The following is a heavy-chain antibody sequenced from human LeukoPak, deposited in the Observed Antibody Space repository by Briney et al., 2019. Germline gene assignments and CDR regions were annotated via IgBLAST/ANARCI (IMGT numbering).Heavy chain of an antibody. CDR2: ISGSGGSR. J-gene: IGHJ4*02. Sequence: GGSLRLSCAASGFTVSSNYMSWVRQAPGKGLEWVSAISGSGGSRYYADSVKGRFTISRDNSKNTLYLQMNSLRAEDTAVYYCAKGGDSNGGVWDHWGQGTLVTVSS. D-gene: IGHD2-21*02. CDR1: GFTVSSNY. V-gene: IGHV3-23*01. CDR3: AKGGDSNGGVWDH.